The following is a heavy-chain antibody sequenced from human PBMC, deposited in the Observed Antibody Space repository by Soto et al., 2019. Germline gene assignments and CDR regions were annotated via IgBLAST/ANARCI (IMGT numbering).Heavy chain of an antibody. J-gene: IGHJ5*02. CDR1: GGSFSGYY. CDR3: ARGKGGYYGSGSTLNWFDP. V-gene: IGHV4-34*01. CDR2: INHSGST. Sequence: QVQLQQWGAGLLKPSETLSLTCAVYGGSFSGYYWSWIRQPPGKGLEWIGEINHSGSTNYIPSLKSRVPISVDTSKNQFSLKLSSVTAADTAVYYCARGKGGYYGSGSTLNWFDPGGQGTLVTVSS. D-gene: IGHD3-10*01.